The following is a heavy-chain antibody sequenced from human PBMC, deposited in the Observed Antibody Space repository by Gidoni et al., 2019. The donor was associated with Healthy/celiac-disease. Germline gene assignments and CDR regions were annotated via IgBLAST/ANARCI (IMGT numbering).Heavy chain of an antibody. V-gene: IGHV3-9*01. D-gene: IGHD5-12*01. CDR1: GFTFDDYA. J-gene: IGHJ6*02. CDR3: AKERRRLRFPHYGMDV. CDR2: ISWNSGSI. Sequence: EVQLVESGGGLVQHGRSLRLSCAAYGFTFDDYAMHWVRQATGKGLEWVLVISWNSGSIGYADSVKGRFTISRDNAKNSLYLQMNSLRAEDTALYYCAKERRRLRFPHYGMDVWGQGTTVTVSS.